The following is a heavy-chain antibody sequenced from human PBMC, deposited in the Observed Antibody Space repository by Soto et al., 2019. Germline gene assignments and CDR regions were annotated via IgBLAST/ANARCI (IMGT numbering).Heavy chain of an antibody. J-gene: IGHJ3*02. CDR1: NGSFSVYY. V-gene: IGHV4-34*01. CDR3: ARDSTRRGACDI. D-gene: IGHD3-22*01. Sequence: PSETLYLTCAVYNGSFSVYYWTWIRQTPGKGLEWIGEINHSGSTNYNPSLKSRVAISVDTSKNQFSLKLSSVTAADTAVYYCARDSTRRGACDIWGQGTMVTVSS. CDR2: INHSGST.